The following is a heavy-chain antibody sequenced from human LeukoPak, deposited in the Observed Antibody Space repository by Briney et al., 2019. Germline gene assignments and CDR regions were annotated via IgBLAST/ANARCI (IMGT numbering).Heavy chain of an antibody. CDR1: GFTFSSYW. J-gene: IGHJ4*02. CDR2: IKPDGSAK. CDR3: ARNILTSDGL. D-gene: IGHD2-8*01. V-gene: IGHV3-7*01. Sequence: PPGGSLRLSCEGSGFTFSSYWINWVRQAPGKGLDWVATIKPDGSAKYYADSVKDRFTISRDNAKNSLYLQMNSLRAEDTAMYYCARNILTSDGLWGQGTLDTVSS.